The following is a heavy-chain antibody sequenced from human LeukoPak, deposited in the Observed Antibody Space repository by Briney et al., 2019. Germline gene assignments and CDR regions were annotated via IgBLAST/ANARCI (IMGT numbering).Heavy chain of an antibody. D-gene: IGHD3-10*01. Sequence: QPGGSLRLSCAASGFTFSSYEMNWVRQAPGKGLEWVSYISSSGSTIYYADSVKGRFTISRDNAKNSLYLQMNSLRAEDTAVYYCARGLYYGSGSTTDAFDIWGQGTMVTVSS. V-gene: IGHV3-48*03. CDR2: ISSSGSTI. CDR1: GFTFSSYE. J-gene: IGHJ3*02. CDR3: ARGLYYGSGSTTDAFDI.